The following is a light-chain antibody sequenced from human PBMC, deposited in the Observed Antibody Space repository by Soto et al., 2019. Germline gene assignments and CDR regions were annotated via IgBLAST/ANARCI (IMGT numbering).Light chain of an antibody. CDR2: GAS. Sequence: EIVLPQSPGTLSLSPGERATLSCRASQSISSSYLAWYKQKPGQAPRLLVYGASSRATAIPDRFSVSGSVTDFTLTISTLEPEDFVVYYCQQYGSSRFTFGPGTKVDIK. CDR1: QSISSSY. CDR3: QQYGSSRFT. J-gene: IGKJ3*01. V-gene: IGKV3-20*01.